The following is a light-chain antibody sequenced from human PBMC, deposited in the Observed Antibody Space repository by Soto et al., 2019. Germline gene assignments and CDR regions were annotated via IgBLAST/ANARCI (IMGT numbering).Light chain of an antibody. CDR2: EVS. J-gene: IGLJ1*01. CDR1: SSDVGGYNY. Sequence: QSVLTQPASVSGSPGQSITISCTGTSSDVGGYNYVSWYQQHPGKAPKLMIYEVSNRPSGVSNRFSGSKSGNTASLTISGLXAEDEADYYCSSYTSSSTHYVFGTGTKVTLL. CDR3: SSYTSSSTHYV. V-gene: IGLV2-14*01.